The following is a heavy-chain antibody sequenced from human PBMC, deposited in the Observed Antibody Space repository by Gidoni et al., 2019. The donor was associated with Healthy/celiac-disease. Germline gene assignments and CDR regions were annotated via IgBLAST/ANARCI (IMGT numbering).Heavy chain of an antibody. J-gene: IGHJ4*02. V-gene: IGHV3-30-3*01. Sequence: QVQLVESGGGVVQPGRSLRLSCAASGFTFSSYAMHWVRQAPGKGLGWVAVISYDGSNKYYADSVKGRFTISRDNSKNTLYLQMNSLRAEDTAVYYCARADYGDYGFDYWGQGTLVTVSS. D-gene: IGHD4-17*01. CDR1: GFTFSSYA. CDR2: ISYDGSNK. CDR3: ARADYGDYGFDY.